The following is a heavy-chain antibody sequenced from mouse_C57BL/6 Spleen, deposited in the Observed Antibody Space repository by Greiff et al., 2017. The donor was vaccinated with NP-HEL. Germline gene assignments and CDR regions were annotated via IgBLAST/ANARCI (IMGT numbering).Heavy chain of an antibody. CDR1: GYSFTGYY. J-gene: IGHJ2*01. CDR3: ARSGDSAYFDY. Sequence: VQLQQSGPELVKPGASVKISCKASGYSFTGYYMNWVKQSPEKSLEWIGEINPSTGGTTYNQKFKAKATLTVDKSSSTAYMQLKSLTSEDSAVYYCARSGDSAYFDYWGQSTTLTVSS. V-gene: IGHV1-42*01. CDR2: INPSTGGT. D-gene: IGHD3-2*02.